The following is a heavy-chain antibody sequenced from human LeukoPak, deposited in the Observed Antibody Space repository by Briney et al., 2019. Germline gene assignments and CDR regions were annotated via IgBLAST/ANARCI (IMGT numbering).Heavy chain of an antibody. J-gene: IGHJ4*02. V-gene: IGHV3-30*03. Sequence: PGGSLRLSCAASGFTFSNYGVHWVRQAPGQGLEWVAFISYDDSHKYYLDSVKGRFTISRDNSKNTLYLQMNSLRAEDTAVYYCARDGGSYYFDYWGQGTLVTVSS. D-gene: IGHD1-26*01. CDR3: ARDGGSYYFDY. CDR2: ISYDDSHK. CDR1: GFTFSNYG.